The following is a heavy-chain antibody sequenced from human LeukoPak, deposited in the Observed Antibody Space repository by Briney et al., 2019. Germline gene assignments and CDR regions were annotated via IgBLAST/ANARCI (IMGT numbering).Heavy chain of an antibody. J-gene: IGHJ4*02. CDR2: ISGSGNST. Sequence: GSLRLSCAASGLTFSGSAMSWVRQAPGKGREWVSLISGSGNSTYYADSVKGRFTISRDNSNNMLYLQMNSLRAEDTAIYYCAKVLVLVSANRYYFDYWGQGTLVTVSS. CDR3: AKVLVLVSANRYYFDY. CDR1: GLTFSGSA. V-gene: IGHV3-23*01. D-gene: IGHD2-15*01.